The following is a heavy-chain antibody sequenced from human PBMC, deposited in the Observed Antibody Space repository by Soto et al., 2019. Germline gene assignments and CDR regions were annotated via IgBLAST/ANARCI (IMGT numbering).Heavy chain of an antibody. CDR1: GYTFTSYA. CDR2: INAGNGNT. J-gene: IGHJ6*02. CDR3: ARGRLYYDILTGPRAYGMDV. Sequence: ASVKVSCKASGYTFTSYARHWVRQAPGQRLEWMGWINAGNGNTKYSQKFQGRVTITRDTSASTAYMELSSLRSEDTAVYYCARGRLYYDILTGPRAYGMDVWGQGTTVTAP. V-gene: IGHV1-3*01. D-gene: IGHD3-9*01.